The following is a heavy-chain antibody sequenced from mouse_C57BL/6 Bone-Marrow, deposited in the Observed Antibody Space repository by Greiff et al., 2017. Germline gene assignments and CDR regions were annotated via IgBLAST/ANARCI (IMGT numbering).Heavy chain of an antibody. CDR3: AKDYVSSFDY. J-gene: IGHJ2*01. Sequence: EVKLQASGGGLVKPGGSLKLSCAASGFTFSDYGMHWVRQAPEKGLEWVAYISSGSSTIYYADTVKGRFTISRDNAKNTLFLQMTSLRSEDTAMYYCAKDYVSSFDYWGQGTTLTVSS. D-gene: IGHD1-1*01. CDR1: GFTFSDYG. V-gene: IGHV5-17*01. CDR2: ISSGSSTI.